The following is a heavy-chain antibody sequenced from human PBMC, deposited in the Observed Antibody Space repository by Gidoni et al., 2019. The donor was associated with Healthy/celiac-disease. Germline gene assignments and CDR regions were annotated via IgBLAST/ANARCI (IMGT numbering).Heavy chain of an antibody. V-gene: IGHV3-7*03. D-gene: IGHD2-2*01. CDR3: AREARYCSSTSCWGYYGMDV. Sequence: EVQLVESGGGLVQPGGSLRLSCAASGFTFSSYWMSWGRQAPGKGLGWVANIKQDGSEKYYVDSVKGRFTISRDNAKNSLYLQMNSLRAEDTAVYYCAREARYCSSTSCWGYYGMDVWGQGTTVTVSS. J-gene: IGHJ6*02. CDR2: IKQDGSEK. CDR1: GFTFSSYW.